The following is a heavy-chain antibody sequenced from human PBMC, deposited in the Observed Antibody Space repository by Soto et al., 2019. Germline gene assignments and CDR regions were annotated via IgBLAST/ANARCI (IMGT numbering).Heavy chain of an antibody. Sequence: GGSLRLSCAASGFTFSSYGMHWVRQAPGKGLEWVAVIWYDGSNKYYADSVKGRFTISRDNSKNTLYLQMSSLGAEDTAIYYCAKKVNSGPGSQYFDYWGQGTLVTVSS. CDR1: GFTFSSYG. CDR3: AKKVNSGPGSQYFDY. CDR2: IWYDGSNK. D-gene: IGHD3-10*01. J-gene: IGHJ4*02. V-gene: IGHV3-33*06.